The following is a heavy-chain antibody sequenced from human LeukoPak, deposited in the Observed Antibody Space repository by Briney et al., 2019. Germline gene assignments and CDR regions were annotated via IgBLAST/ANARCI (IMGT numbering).Heavy chain of an antibody. CDR2: ISAYNGNT. J-gene: IGHJ4*02. D-gene: IGHD4-11*01. Sequence: ASVKVSCKASGYTFTNYAMNWVRQAPGQGLEWMGWISAYNGNTNYAQKLQGRVTMTTDTSTSTAYMELRSLRSDDTAVYYCASRIEYSNYGLDYWGQGTLVTVSS. CDR3: ASRIEYSNYGLDY. V-gene: IGHV1-18*01. CDR1: GYTFTNYA.